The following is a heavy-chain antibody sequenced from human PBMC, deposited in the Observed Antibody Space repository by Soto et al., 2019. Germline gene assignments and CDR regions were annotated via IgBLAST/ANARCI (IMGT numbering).Heavy chain of an antibody. V-gene: IGHV3-64*01. D-gene: IGHD6-19*01. CDR3: AGGFGWLDY. CDR2: ISSNGGST. Sequence: EVQLVESGGGLVQPGGSLRLSCAASGFTFSSYAMHWVRQAPGKGLEYVSAISSNGGSTYYANSVKGRFTISRDTSKNTRYLQMGSLRAEDMAVYDCAGGFGWLDYWGQGTLVTVSS. CDR1: GFTFSSYA. J-gene: IGHJ4*02.